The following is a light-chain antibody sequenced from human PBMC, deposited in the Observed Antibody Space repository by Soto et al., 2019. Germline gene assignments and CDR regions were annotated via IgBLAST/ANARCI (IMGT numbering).Light chain of an antibody. CDR1: QSFSGF. CDR3: QQYKNWPL. J-gene: IGKJ5*01. CDR2: DAS. V-gene: IGKV3-15*01. Sequence: EIVLTQSPATLSLSPGERATLSCRASQSFSGFLAWYQQKPGQAPRLLIYDASTRATGIPARFSGSGFGTEFTLTISSLQSEDFAVYYCQQYKNWPLFGQGTDWRL.